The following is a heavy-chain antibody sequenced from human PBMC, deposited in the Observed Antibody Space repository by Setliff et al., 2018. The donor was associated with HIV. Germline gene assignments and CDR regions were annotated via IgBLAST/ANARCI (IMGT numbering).Heavy chain of an antibody. CDR2: IIPIFGTS. J-gene: IGHJ4*02. CDR3: AIGSSNWPHRPNNYYFDY. Sequence: GASVKVSCKASGGSFSNYAFSWVRQAPGQGLEWMGGIIPIFGTSNYARKFQGRVTITRDTSASTAYMELSSLRSEDTGVYYCAIGSSNWPHRPNNYYFDYWGQGTPVTVSS. D-gene: IGHD6-13*01. V-gene: IGHV1-69*05. CDR1: GGSFSNYA.